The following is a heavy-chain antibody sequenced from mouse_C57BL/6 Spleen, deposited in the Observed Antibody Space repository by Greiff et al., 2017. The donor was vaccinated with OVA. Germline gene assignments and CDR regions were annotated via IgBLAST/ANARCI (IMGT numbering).Heavy chain of an antibody. V-gene: IGHV5-9-1*02. Sequence: EVMLVESGEGLVKPGGSLKLSCAASGFTFSSYAMSWVRQTPEKRLEWVAYISSGGDYIYYADTVKGRFTISRDNARNTLYLQMSSLKSEDTAMYYCTRETIYDGYYTWFAYWGQGTLVTVSA. D-gene: IGHD2-3*01. CDR2: ISSGGDYI. J-gene: IGHJ3*01. CDR3: TRETIYDGYYTWFAY. CDR1: GFTFSSYA.